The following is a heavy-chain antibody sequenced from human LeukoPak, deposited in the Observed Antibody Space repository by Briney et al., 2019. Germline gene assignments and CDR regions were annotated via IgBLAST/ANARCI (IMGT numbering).Heavy chain of an antibody. CDR3: ARATSHPDAFDI. CDR2: INHSGST. D-gene: IGHD1-1*01. Sequence: PSETLSLTCAVYGGSFSGYYWSWIRQPPGKGLEWIGEINHSGSTNYNPSLKSRVTISVDTSKNQFSLKLSSVTAADTAVYYCARATSHPDAFDIWGQGTMVTVSS. CDR1: GGSFSGYY. V-gene: IGHV4-34*01. J-gene: IGHJ3*02.